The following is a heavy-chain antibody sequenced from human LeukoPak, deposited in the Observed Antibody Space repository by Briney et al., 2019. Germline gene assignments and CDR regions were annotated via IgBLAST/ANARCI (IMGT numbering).Heavy chain of an antibody. D-gene: IGHD3-10*01. V-gene: IGHV3-64D*06. CDR3: VKTKVAFGGLIRTDAFDI. CDR1: GFSFNKYA. Sequence: GGSLRLSCSASGFSFNKYAVHCVRQAPGKGLEYVSGINNDGGSSHYADSAKGRFTISRDNSKNVLYLQLSSLRPEDTALYYCVKTKVAFGGLIRTDAFDIWGQGTMVTVSS. J-gene: IGHJ3*02. CDR2: INNDGGSS.